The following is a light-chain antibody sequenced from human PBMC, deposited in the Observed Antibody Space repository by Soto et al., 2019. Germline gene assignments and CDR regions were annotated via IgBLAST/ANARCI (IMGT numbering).Light chain of an antibody. Sequence: QSALTQPRSVSGSPGQSITVSCTGSSRDVGGYNFVSWYQQHPGEAPKLILYDVNMRPSGVPDRISGSKSGSTAYLTISGLQAEDEADYYCCSYAGSFSWVFGGGTKLT. CDR2: DVN. V-gene: IGLV2-11*01. J-gene: IGLJ2*01. CDR3: CSYAGSFSWV. CDR1: SRDVGGYNF.